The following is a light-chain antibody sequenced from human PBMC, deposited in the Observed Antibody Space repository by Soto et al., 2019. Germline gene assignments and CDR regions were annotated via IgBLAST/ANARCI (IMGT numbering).Light chain of an antibody. CDR3: QQYGSSGT. CDR1: QSINTW. J-gene: IGKJ1*01. V-gene: IGKV1-5*03. CDR2: KAS. Sequence: DIQMTQSPSTLSGSVRDRVTITCRASQSINTWLAWYQQKPGKAPKLLIYKASSLESGVPSRFSGSGSGTDFTLTISRLEPEDFAVYYCQQYGSSGTFGQGTKVDI.